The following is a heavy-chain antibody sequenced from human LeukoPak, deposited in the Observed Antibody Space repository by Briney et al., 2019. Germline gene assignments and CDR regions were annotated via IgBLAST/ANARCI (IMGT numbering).Heavy chain of an antibody. J-gene: IGHJ4*02. CDR1: GFTFSFYA. CDR3: ASVEWFGDLTFEG. V-gene: IGHV3-23*01. D-gene: IGHD3-10*01. Sequence: GGSLRLSCAASGFTFSFYAMSWVRQAPGKGLEWVSAISSSGDSTYYTDSARGRFTISRDNSNNTLFLQMNSLRADDTAVYYCASVEWFGDLTFEGWGRGTLVTVSS. CDR2: ISSSGDST.